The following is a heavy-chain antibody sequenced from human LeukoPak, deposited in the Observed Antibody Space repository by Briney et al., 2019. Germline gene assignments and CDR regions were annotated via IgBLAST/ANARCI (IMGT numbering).Heavy chain of an antibody. Sequence: ASVKVSCKASGYTFTSSGISWVRQAPGQGLEWMGWISAYKGNTNYAQKLQGRVTMTTDTSTSTAYMELRSLRSDDTAVYYCARAVVVVAVGWFDPWGQGTLVTVSS. V-gene: IGHV1-18*01. J-gene: IGHJ5*02. D-gene: IGHD2-15*01. CDR1: GYTFTSSG. CDR3: ARAVVVVAVGWFDP. CDR2: ISAYKGNT.